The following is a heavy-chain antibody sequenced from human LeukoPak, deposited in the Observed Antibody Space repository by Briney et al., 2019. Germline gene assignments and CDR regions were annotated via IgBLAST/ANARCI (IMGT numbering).Heavy chain of an antibody. Sequence: AGALRLSRVATRFTLDDYGMSWVRPAPGRGREWVCLIYWKCGRTGYLDSLKGRITSSRDNSKKSLYLQMNSLRAEDTALYYCARVAYYDVWSGSGPHPNNEYYYYCYMDVWGKGTTVTVSS. J-gene: IGHJ6*03. V-gene: IGHV3-20*04. CDR3: ARVAYYDVWSGSGPHPNNEYYYYCYMDV. CDR1: RFTLDDYG. D-gene: IGHD3-3*01. CDR2: IYWKCGRT.